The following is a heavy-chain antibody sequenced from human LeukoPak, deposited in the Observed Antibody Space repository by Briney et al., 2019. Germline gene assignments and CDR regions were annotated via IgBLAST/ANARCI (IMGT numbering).Heavy chain of an antibody. J-gene: IGHJ4*02. CDR2: IKQDGSEK. CDR3: AKVGILLTHFDY. Sequence: GGSLRLSCAASGFTFSSYWMSWVRQAPGKGLEWVANIKQDGSEKYYVDSVKGRFTISRDNSKNTLYLQMNSLRAEDTAVYYCAKVGILLTHFDYWGQGTLVTVSS. D-gene: IGHD1-1*01. CDR1: GFTFSSYW. V-gene: IGHV3-7*03.